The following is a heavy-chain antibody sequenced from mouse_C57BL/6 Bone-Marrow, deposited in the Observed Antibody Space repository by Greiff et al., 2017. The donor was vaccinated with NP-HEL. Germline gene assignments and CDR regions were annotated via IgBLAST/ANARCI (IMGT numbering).Heavy chain of an antibody. CDR2: IDPSDSYT. V-gene: IGHV1-59*01. D-gene: IGHD1-1*01. CDR1: GYTFTSYW. Sequence: VQLQQPGAELVRPGTSVKLSCKASGYTFTSYWMHWVKQRPGQGLEWIGVIDPSDSYTNYNQKFKGKATLTVDTSSSTAYMQLSSLTSEDSAVYYCAMGYGSRIFDYWGQGTTLTVSS. J-gene: IGHJ2*01. CDR3: AMGYGSRIFDY.